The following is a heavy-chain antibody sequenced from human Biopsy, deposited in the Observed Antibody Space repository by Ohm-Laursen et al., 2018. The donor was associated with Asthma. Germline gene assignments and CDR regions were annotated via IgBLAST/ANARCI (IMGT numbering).Heavy chain of an antibody. J-gene: IGHJ4*02. D-gene: IGHD6-13*01. CDR3: VKDIRLQLWGFDS. V-gene: IGHV3-9*01. CDR1: GFTFDDYA. Sequence: SLRLSCTATGFTFDDYAMHWVRQAPGKGLEWVSGVSWNSGSIDYADSVKGRFTISRDNARNSLYLQMNSLRGADTALYYCVKDIRLQLWGFDSWGQGTLVTVSS. CDR2: VSWNSGSI.